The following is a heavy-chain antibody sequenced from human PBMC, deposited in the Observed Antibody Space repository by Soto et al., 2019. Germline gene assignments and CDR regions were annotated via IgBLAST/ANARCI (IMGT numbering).Heavy chain of an antibody. Sequence: PSETLSLTCAVSGGSISSGGYSWSWIRQPPGKGLEWIGYIYHSGSTNYNPSLKSRVTISLDKSTNQFSLQLSSVTAADTDVYYCATNSYYSLGVWGQGTTVTVSS. J-gene: IGHJ6*02. CDR2: IYHSGST. CDR1: GGSISSGGYS. CDR3: ATNSYYSLGV. V-gene: IGHV4-30-2*01.